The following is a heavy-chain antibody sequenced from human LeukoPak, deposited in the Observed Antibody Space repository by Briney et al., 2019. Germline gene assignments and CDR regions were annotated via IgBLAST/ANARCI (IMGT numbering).Heavy chain of an antibody. D-gene: IGHD2-2*01. CDR2: IYTSGST. V-gene: IGHV4-61*02. CDR3: ARAMGYCSSTSCSPGKGWFDP. Sequence: PSETLSLTCTVSGGSISSGSYYWSWIRQPAGKGLEWIGRIYTSGSTNYNPSLKSRVTISVDTSKNQFSLKLSSVTAADTAVYYCARAMGYCSSTSCSPGKGWFDPWGQGTLVTVSS. CDR1: GGSISSGSYY. J-gene: IGHJ5*02.